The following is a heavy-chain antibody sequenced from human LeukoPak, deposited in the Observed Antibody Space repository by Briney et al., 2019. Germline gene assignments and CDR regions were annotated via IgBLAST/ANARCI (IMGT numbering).Heavy chain of an antibody. CDR1: GFTFSSYA. J-gene: IGHJ4*02. CDR2: ISYDGSNK. Sequence: PGGSLRLSCAASGFTFSSYAMHWVRQAPGKGLEWVAVISYDGSNKYYADSVKGRFTISRDNSKNTLYLQMNSLRAEDTAVYYCAKDAEYDFWSGYTFDYWGQGTLVTVSS. CDR3: AKDAEYDFWSGYTFDY. D-gene: IGHD3-3*01. V-gene: IGHV3-30-3*01.